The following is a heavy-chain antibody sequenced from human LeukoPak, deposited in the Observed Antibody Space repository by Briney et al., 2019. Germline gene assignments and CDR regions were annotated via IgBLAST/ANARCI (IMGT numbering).Heavy chain of an antibody. J-gene: IGHJ3*02. CDR3: AREGAAYYDISAFDI. CDR1: GFTVSSNY. D-gene: IGHD3-22*01. V-gene: IGHV3-66*02. Sequence: GGSLRLSCAASGFTVSSNYMSRVHQAPGKGLEWVSVIYSGGSTYYADSVKGRFTISRDNSKNTLYLQMNSLRAEDTAVYYCAREGAAYYDISAFDIWGQGTMVTVSS. CDR2: IYSGGST.